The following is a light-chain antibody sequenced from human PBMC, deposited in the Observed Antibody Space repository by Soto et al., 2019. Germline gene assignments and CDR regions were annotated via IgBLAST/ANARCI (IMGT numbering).Light chain of an antibody. CDR1: SSDVGNYNY. CDR3: SSYTRSSSYV. Sequence: ALTQPDSVSGSPGQSITISCTGTSSDVGNYNYVSWYQHHPGKAPKLMVYDVSHRPSGVSNRFSGSKSGNTASLTISGLQDEDEADYYCSSYTRSSSYVFGTGT. CDR2: DVS. V-gene: IGLV2-14*03. J-gene: IGLJ1*01.